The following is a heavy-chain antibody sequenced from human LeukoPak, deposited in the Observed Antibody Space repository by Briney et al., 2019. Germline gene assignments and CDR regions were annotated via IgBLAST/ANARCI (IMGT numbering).Heavy chain of an antibody. CDR2: IIPIFGTA. Sequence: SVKVSCKASGGTFNSYAISWVRQAPGQGLEWMGGIIPIFGTANYAQKFQGRVTITTDESTSTAYMELSSLRSEDTAVYYCARMGGIWSGYFPYYYYYMDVWGKGTTVTVSS. CDR3: ARMGGIWSGYFPYYYYYMDV. J-gene: IGHJ6*03. CDR1: GGTFNSYA. V-gene: IGHV1-69*05. D-gene: IGHD3-3*01.